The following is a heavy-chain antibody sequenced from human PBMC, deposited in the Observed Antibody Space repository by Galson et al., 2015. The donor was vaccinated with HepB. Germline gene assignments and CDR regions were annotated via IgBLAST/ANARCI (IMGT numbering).Heavy chain of an antibody. Sequence: SLRLSCAASGFTFSSYAMSWVRQAPGKGLEWVSVVSGSGGSTYYADSVKGRFTISRDNSKNTLYLQMNSLRAEDTAVYYCAKDQAVFRGAFDIWGQGTMVTVSS. D-gene: IGHD3-10*01. CDR2: VSGSGGST. V-gene: IGHV3-23*01. CDR1: GFTFSSYA. CDR3: AKDQAVFRGAFDI. J-gene: IGHJ3*02.